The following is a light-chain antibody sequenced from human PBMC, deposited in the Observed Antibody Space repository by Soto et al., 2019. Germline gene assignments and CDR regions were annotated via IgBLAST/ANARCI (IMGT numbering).Light chain of an antibody. Sequence: DIQLTQSPSFLSASVGDRVTITCRASQAIANYLGWYQQRPGKAPTLLIHAASTLHSGVPSRFSGSGYGTVFTLTINNLQPEDSATYFCQQLNIYPSTFGQGTNLEIK. CDR2: AAS. CDR3: QQLNIYPST. J-gene: IGKJ2*01. V-gene: IGKV1-9*01. CDR1: QAIANY.